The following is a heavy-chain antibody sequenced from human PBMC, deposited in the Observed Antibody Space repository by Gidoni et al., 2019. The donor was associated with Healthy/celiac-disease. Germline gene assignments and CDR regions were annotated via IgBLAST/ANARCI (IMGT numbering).Heavy chain of an antibody. CDR2: INPNRGGT. V-gene: IGHV1-2*02. Sequence: QVQRVQSGAEVKKPGASGKVSCKASGNTFTGYYMHWVRQPPGQGLEWMGWINPNRGGTNYAQKFQGRVTMTRDTSISTAYMELSRLSSDDTAVYYCARGYYDSSGYYHGWFDPWGQGTLVTVSX. CDR3: ARGYYDSSGYYHGWFDP. CDR1: GNTFTGYY. J-gene: IGHJ5*02. D-gene: IGHD3-22*01.